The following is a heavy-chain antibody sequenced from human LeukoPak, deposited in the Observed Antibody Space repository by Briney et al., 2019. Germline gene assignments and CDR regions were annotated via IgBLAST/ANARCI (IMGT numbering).Heavy chain of an antibody. V-gene: IGHV3-74*01. Sequence: GGSLRLSCAASGFTFSGYWMHWVRQAPGKGLVWVSRIDSDGSSTNYADSVKGRFTISRDNAKNTLHLQMNSLRAEDTAVYYCARDTRYSPDYWGQGTLVTVSS. D-gene: IGHD1-1*01. CDR3: ARDTRYSPDY. CDR1: GFTFSGYW. J-gene: IGHJ4*02. CDR2: IDSDGSST.